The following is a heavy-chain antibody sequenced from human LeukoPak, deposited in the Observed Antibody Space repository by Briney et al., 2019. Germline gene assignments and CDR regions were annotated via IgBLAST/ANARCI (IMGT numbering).Heavy chain of an antibody. V-gene: IGHV3-74*01. CDR2: IHSDGSTT. CDR1: GITVSKYW. CDR3: TRDANHYGGMDV. Sequence: GSLRLSCAASGITVSKYWMHWVRQVPGKGLVWVSRIHSDGSTTDYADSVKGRFTITRDSAKNTLYLEMNSLRVEDTAVYYCTRDANHYGGMDVWGQGTTVTVSS. J-gene: IGHJ6*02.